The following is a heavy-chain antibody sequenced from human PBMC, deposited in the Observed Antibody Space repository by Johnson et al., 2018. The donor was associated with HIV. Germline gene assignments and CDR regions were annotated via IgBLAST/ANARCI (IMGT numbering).Heavy chain of an antibody. CDR3: AKDRSMDDAFDV. V-gene: IGHV3-20*04. J-gene: IGHJ3*01. CDR2: INWNGGST. D-gene: IGHD1-26*01. Sequence: VQLVESGGGVVRPGGSLRLSCAAFGFTFDDYGMSWVRHAPEKGLEWVSGINWNGGSTYYADSVKGRFTISRDNSKNTLYLQMNSLRAEDTAVYYCAKDRSMDDAFDVWGQGTMVTVSS. CDR1: GFTFDDYG.